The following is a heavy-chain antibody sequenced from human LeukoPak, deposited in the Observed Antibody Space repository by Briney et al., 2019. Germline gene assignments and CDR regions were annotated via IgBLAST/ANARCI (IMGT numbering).Heavy chain of an antibody. D-gene: IGHD2-15*01. CDR3: ARRSRIVVVVAAANYFDY. CDR2: INHSGST. CDR1: GGSFSGYY. Sequence: PSETLSLTCAVYGGSFSGYYWSWIRQPPGKGLEWIGEINHSGSTNYNPSLKSRVTISVDTSKNQFSLKLSSVTAADTAVYYCARRSRIVVVVAAANYFDYWGQGTLVTVSS. J-gene: IGHJ4*02. V-gene: IGHV4-34*01.